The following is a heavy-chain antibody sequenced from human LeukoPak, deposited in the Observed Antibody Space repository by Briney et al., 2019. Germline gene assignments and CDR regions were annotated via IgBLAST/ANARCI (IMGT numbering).Heavy chain of an antibody. V-gene: IGHV4-38-2*01. Sequence: SETLSLTCAVSGYSISSGYYWGWIRQPPGKGLEWIGSIYYSGSTYYNPSLKSRVTISVDTSKNQFSLKLSSVTAADTAVYYCARMDSSSSNRAFDIWGQGTMVTVSS. CDR3: ARMDSSSSNRAFDI. D-gene: IGHD6-6*01. J-gene: IGHJ3*02. CDR2: IYYSGST. CDR1: GYSISSGYY.